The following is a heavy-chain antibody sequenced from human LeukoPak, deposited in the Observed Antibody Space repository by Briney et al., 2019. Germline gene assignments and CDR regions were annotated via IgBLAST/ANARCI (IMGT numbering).Heavy chain of an antibody. D-gene: IGHD3-22*01. J-gene: IGHJ4*02. V-gene: IGHV3-7*01. CDR3: ARGGSSGYYYVRAFDY. CDR2: IKQDGSEK. CDR1: GFTFSSYW. Sequence: GGSLRLSCAASGFTFSSYWMSWVRQAPGKGLEWVANIKQDGSEKYYVDSVKGRFTISRDNSKNSLSLQMNSLRAEDTAVYYCARGGSSGYYYVRAFDYWGQGTLVTVSS.